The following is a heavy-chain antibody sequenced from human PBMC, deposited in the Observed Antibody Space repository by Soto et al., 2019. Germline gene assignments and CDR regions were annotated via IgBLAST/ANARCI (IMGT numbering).Heavy chain of an antibody. CDR1: GFTFSSYG. CDR2: IWYDGSNK. J-gene: IGHJ6*02. Sequence: GGSLRLSCAASGFTFSSYGMHWVRQAPGKGLEWVAVIWYDGSNKYYADSVKGRFTISRDNSKNTLYLQMNSLRAEDTAVYYCARDQATVTTMNYGMDVWGQGTTVTVSS. V-gene: IGHV3-33*01. CDR3: ARDQATVTTMNYGMDV. D-gene: IGHD4-17*01.